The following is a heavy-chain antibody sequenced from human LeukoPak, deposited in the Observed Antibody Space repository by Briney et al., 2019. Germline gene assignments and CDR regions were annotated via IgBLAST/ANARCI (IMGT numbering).Heavy chain of an antibody. Sequence: GGSLRLSCAASGFTFSSYAMSWVRQAPGKGLEWVSAISGSGGSTYYADSVKGRFTISRDNAKNSLYLQMSSLRAEDTAVYYCARDLSDSSGYYYPNWFDPWGQGTLVTVSS. D-gene: IGHD3-22*01. J-gene: IGHJ5*02. V-gene: IGHV3-23*01. CDR1: GFTFSSYA. CDR3: ARDLSDSSGYYYPNWFDP. CDR2: ISGSGGST.